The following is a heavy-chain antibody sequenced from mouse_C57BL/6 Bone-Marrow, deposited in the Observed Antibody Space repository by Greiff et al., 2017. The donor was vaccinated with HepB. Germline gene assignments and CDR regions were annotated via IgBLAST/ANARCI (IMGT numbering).Heavy chain of an antibody. CDR3: ARNPIRSRRYFDV. CDR2: IYPRSGNT. CDR1: GYTFTSYG. D-gene: IGHD6-5*01. Sequence: QVHVKQSGAELARPGASVKLSCKASGYTFTSYGISWVKQRTGQGLEWIGEIYPRSGNTYYNEKFKGKATLTADKSSSTAYMELRSLTSEDSAVYFCARNPIRSRRYFDVWGTGTTVTVSS. J-gene: IGHJ1*03. V-gene: IGHV1-81*01.